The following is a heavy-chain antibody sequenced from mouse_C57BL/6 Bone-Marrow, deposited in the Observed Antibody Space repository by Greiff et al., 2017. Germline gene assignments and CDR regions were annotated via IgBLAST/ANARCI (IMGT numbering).Heavy chain of an antibody. CDR2: IWSGGST. CDR3: ARSLYDYDTAY. D-gene: IGHD2-4*01. J-gene: IGHJ3*01. V-gene: IGHV2-2*01. CDR1: GFSLTSYG. Sequence: VMLVESGPGLVQPSQSLSITCTVSGFSLTSYGVHWVRQSPGKGLEWLGVIWSGGSTDYNAAFISRLSISKDNSKSQVFFKMNSLQADDTAIYYCARSLYDYDTAYWGQGTLVTVSA.